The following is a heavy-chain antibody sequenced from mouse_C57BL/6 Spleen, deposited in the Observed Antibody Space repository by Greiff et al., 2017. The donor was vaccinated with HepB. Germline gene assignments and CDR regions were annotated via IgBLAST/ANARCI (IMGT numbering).Heavy chain of an antibody. CDR2: INPSTGGT. J-gene: IGHJ1*03. CDR3: ARYRGLRLYFDV. CDR1: GYSFTGYY. Sequence: VQLQQSGPELVKPGASVKISCKASGYSFTGYYMNWVKQSPEKSLESIGEINPSTGGTTYNQKFKAKATLTVDKSSSTAYMQLKSLTSEDSAVYYCARYRGLRLYFDVWGTGTTVTVSS. D-gene: IGHD2-4*01. V-gene: IGHV1-42*01.